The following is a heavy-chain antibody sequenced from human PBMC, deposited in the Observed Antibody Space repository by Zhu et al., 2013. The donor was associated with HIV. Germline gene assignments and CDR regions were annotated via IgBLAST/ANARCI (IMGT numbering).Heavy chain of an antibody. V-gene: IGHV1-2*02. J-gene: IGHJ4*02. Sequence: QVQLVQSGAEVKKPGASVKVSCKASGYTFSGYYIHWVRQAPGQGLEWMGWINPNTGGTDYAQKFQGRVTMTRDTSISTAYIGLRSLRSDDTAVYYCARGDYYDSSGYYDYWGQGTLVTVSS. CDR1: GYTFSGYY. D-gene: IGHD3-22*01. CDR3: ARGDYYDSSGYYDY. CDR2: INPNTGGT.